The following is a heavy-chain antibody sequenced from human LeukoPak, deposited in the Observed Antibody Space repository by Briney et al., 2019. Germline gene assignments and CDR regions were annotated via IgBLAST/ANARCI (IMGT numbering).Heavy chain of an antibody. CDR2: FYYGGST. CDR1: GGSISSSIYY. J-gene: IGHJ4*02. V-gene: IGHV4-39*07. Sequence: PSGTLSLTCIVSGGSISSSIYYWAWVRQPPGKELEWIASFYYGGSTYYNPSLQSRVTISLDTSKKQFSLKLSSVTAADTAVYYCARGVDYYGVWGQGTLVTVSS. D-gene: IGHD3-10*01. CDR3: ARGVDYYGV.